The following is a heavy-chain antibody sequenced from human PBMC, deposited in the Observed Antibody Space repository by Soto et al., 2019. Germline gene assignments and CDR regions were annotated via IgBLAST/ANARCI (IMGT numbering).Heavy chain of an antibody. D-gene: IGHD5-18*01. CDR2: IYYSGST. Sequence: PSETLSLTCTVSGGSISSRGYYWGWIRQPPGKGLEWIGTIYYSGSTNYNPSLKSRVTISVDTSKNQFSLKLSSVTAADTAVYYCARGFTTKVIDYWGQGTLVTVSS. J-gene: IGHJ4*02. CDR1: GGSISSRGYY. CDR3: ARGFTTKVIDY. V-gene: IGHV4-39*07.